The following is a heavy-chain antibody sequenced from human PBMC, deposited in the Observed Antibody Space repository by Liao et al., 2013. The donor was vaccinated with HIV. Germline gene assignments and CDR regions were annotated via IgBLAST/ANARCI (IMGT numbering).Heavy chain of an antibody. Sequence: QVQLQESGPGLVKPSETLSLTCTVSGGSMRSHYWSWVRQPVGKGLEWIGRMFSTGSTSSNPSLESRVTMSVDTSKNQFSLKLSSVTAADTAVYYCARGEIVGATAFSDYWGQGTLVTVSS. CDR2: MFSTGST. J-gene: IGHJ4*02. CDR3: ARGEIVGATAFSDY. CDR1: GGSMRSHY. V-gene: IGHV4-4*07. D-gene: IGHD1-26*01.